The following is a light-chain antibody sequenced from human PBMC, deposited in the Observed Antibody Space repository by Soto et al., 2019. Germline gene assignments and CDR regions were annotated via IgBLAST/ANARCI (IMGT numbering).Light chain of an antibody. CDR2: GAF. J-gene: IGKJ5*01. V-gene: IGKV3-11*01. CDR1: PSVPNY. Sequence: EIIFTQSPATPSLSPGERATPSPPARPSVPNYVAWYQQKPGQAPRLLIYGAFNRATGIPARFSGSGSGADFTLTISSLEPEDFAIYYCQQRNTWPPVTFSQGTRLEIK. CDR3: QQRNTWPPVT.